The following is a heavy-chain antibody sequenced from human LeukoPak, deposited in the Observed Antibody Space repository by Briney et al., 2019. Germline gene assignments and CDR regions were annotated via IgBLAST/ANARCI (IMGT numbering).Heavy chain of an antibody. Sequence: SETLSLTCTVSGGSLSSYYWSWIRQPPGKGLEGIGYIYYSGSTNYNPSLKSRVTISVDTSKSQFSLKLSSVTAADTAVYYCAGALVGYCSSTSCYSIYYYYYGMDVWGKGTTVTVSS. CDR2: IYYSGST. CDR3: AGALVGYCSSTSCYSIYYYYYGMDV. V-gene: IGHV4-59*01. J-gene: IGHJ6*04. D-gene: IGHD2-2*02. CDR1: GGSLSSYY.